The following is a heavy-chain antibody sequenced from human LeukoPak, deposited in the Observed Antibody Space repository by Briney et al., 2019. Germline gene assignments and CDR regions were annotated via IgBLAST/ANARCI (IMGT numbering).Heavy chain of an antibody. CDR1: GYTFTVYY. V-gene: IGHV1-2*06. CDR2: INPNSGGT. CDR3: ARGLGYGDYVVIWVGEPLDY. Sequence: ASVKVSCKASGYTFTVYYMHWVRQAPGQGLEWMGRINPNSGGTKYAQKFQGRVTMTRDTSISTAYMELSRLRSDDTAVYYCARGLGYGDYVVIWVGEPLDYWGQGTLVTVSS. J-gene: IGHJ4*02. D-gene: IGHD4-17*01.